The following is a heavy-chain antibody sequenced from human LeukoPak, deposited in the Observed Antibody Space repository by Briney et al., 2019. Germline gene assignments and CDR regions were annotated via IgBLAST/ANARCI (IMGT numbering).Heavy chain of an antibody. CDR1: GFTFSSYS. D-gene: IGHD3-10*01. V-gene: IGHV3-48*04. CDR2: ISSSGSTI. Sequence: GGSLRLSCAASGFTFSSYSMNWVRQAPGKGLEWVSYISSSGSTIYYADSVKGRFTISRDNAKNSLYLQMNSLRAEDTAVYYCARDQFISGMDVWGQGTTVTVSS. J-gene: IGHJ6*02. CDR3: ARDQFISGMDV.